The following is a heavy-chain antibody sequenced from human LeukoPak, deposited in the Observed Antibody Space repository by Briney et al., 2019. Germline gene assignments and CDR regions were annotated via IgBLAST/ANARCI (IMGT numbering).Heavy chain of an antibody. CDR1: GFTFSSYW. V-gene: IGHV3-7*01. D-gene: IGHD3-16*01. J-gene: IGHJ4*02. CDR3: ARELRTFDY. Sequence: PGGSLILSCAASGFTFSSYWMTWVRQAPGKGLEWVANIKHNGDELNYVDSVEDRFTISRDNAKNSLYLHMTSLRAEDTAVYYCARELRTFDYWGQGTLVTVSS. CDR2: IKHNGDEL.